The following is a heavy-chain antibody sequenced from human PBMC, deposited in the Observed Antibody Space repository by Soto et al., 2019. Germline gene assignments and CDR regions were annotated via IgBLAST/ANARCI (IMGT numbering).Heavy chain of an antibody. J-gene: IGHJ6*02. CDR1: GGSISSYY. CDR2: IYYSRST. D-gene: IGHD4-17*01. Sequence: QVQLQESGPGLVKPSETLSLTCTVSGGSISSYYWSWIRQPPGKGLEWIGYIYYSRSTNYNPSHKSRGTISVDTSKNQFSLKLSSVTAADTAVYYCARSRTDYYYYGMDVWGQGTTVTVSS. V-gene: IGHV4-59*01. CDR3: ARSRTDYYYYGMDV.